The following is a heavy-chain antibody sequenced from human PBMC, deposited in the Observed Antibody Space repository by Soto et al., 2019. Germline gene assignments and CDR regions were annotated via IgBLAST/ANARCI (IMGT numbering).Heavy chain of an antibody. J-gene: IGHJ6*02. CDR1: GYTFTSYD. CDR2: MNPNSGNT. Sequence: ASVKVSCKASGYTFTSYDINWVRQATGQGPEWMGWMNPNSGNTGYAQKFQGRVTMTRNTSISTAYMELSSLRSEDTAVYYCARGSGGEMVYAQHYYYGMDVWGQGTTVTVSS. CDR3: ARGSGGEMVYAQHYYYGMDV. D-gene: IGHD2-8*01. V-gene: IGHV1-8*01.